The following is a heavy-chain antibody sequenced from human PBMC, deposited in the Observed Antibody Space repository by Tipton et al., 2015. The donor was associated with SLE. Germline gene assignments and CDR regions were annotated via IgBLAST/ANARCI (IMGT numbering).Heavy chain of an antibody. D-gene: IGHD6-6*01. Sequence: TLSLTCTVSGGSITSYNQYWGWIRHPPGQRLEYMASLYHSGDTYYNPSLKSRLTISMDTPKNQFSLRLNSVTAADTAVYYCVRINSGARRLFDYWGQGMLVAVSS. V-gene: IGHV4-39*07. CDR1: GGSITSYNQY. CDR3: VRINSGARRLFDY. CDR2: LYHSGDT. J-gene: IGHJ4*02.